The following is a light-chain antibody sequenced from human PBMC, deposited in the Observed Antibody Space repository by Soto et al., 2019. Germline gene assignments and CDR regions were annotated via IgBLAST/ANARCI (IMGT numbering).Light chain of an antibody. J-gene: IGKJ1*01. CDR1: QTVLSSY. CDR3: QQYGNPPQT. CDR2: GAS. V-gene: IGKV3-20*01. Sequence: EIVLTQSPGTLSLSPGEPVTLSCRASQTVLSSYVAWYQQKPGQAPRLLIYGASSRATGIPDRFSGGGSGTDFTLTISRLEPEDFGIYYCQQYGNPPQTFGQGTKLEIK.